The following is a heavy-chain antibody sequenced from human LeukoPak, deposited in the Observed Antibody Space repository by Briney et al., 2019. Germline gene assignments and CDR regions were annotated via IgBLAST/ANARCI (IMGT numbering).Heavy chain of an antibody. CDR3: AVIAVAGTPFDY. CDR1: GYTFTSYG. Sequence: ASVKVSCKASGYTFTSYGISWVRQAPGQGLEWMGWISAYNGNTNYAQKLQGRVTMTTDTSTSTAYMEPRSLRSDDTAVYYCAVIAVAGTPFDYWGQGTLVTVSS. J-gene: IGHJ4*02. CDR2: ISAYNGNT. V-gene: IGHV1-18*01. D-gene: IGHD6-19*01.